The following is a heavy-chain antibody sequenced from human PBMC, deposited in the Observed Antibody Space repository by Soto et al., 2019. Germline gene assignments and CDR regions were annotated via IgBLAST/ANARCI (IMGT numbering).Heavy chain of an antibody. CDR3: AIGEWLSTSYFNF. J-gene: IGHJ4*02. CDR1: GFTFSSYA. D-gene: IGHD3-3*01. V-gene: IGHV3-30-3*01. Sequence: SGGSLRLSCAASGFTFSSYAMHWVRQAPGKGLEWVAVISYDGSNKYYADSVKGRFTISRDNSKNTLYLQMNSLRAEDTAVYYCAIGEWLSTSYFNFWGKGTLVTVSS. CDR2: ISYDGSNK.